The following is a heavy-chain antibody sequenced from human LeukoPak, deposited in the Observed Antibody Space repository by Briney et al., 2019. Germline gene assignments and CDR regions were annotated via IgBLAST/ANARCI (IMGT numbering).Heavy chain of an antibody. J-gene: IGHJ4*02. Sequence: PGGSLRLSCAASGFTFSDYGMHWVRQAPGRGLDWVAFIRFDGSNEYYADSVKGRFTISRGNSKNTLYLQMNSLRTEDAAVYYCAKFSGSFEGGGYFDYWGQGTLVTVSS. D-gene: IGHD1-26*01. CDR2: IRFDGSNE. CDR3: AKFSGSFEGGGYFDY. CDR1: GFTFSDYG. V-gene: IGHV3-30*02.